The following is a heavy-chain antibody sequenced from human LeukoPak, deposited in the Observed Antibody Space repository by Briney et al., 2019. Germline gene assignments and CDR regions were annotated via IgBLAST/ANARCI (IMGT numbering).Heavy chain of an antibody. V-gene: IGHV3-7*01. CDR1: VFTFSSYW. CDR3: AREGGGYDSYYYGMDV. D-gene: IGHD5-12*01. J-gene: IGHJ6*02. CDR2: IKQDGSEK. Sequence: PGGSLRLSCAASVFTFSSYWMSLVRQAPGKGLGWVSKIKQDGSEKYYVNSVKGRFTISRDNAKNALYLQMNSLRAEDTAVYYCAREGGGYDSYYYGMDVWGQGTTVTVSS.